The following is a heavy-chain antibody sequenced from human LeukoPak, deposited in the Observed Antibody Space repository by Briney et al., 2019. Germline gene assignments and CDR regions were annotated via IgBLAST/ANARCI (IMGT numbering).Heavy chain of an antibody. V-gene: IGHV6-1*01. J-gene: IGHJ4*02. D-gene: IGHD3-16*01. Sequence: SQTLSLTCAISGDXVSSNNAAWNWIRQSPSRGLEWLGNTYYRSRWYNDYAASVISRITINSDTSRNQFSLQLNSVTPEDTSVYYCARGGSYAFDYWGQGTPVTVSS. CDR2: TYYRSRWYN. CDR1: GDXVSSNNAA. CDR3: ARGGSYAFDY.